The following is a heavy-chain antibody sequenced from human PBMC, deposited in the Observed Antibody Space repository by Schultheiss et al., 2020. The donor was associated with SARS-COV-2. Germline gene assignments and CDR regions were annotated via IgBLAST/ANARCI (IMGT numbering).Heavy chain of an antibody. CDR3: ARDTQKYSSSSYYYYYYMDV. CDR1: GGSISGYY. V-gene: IGHV4-34*01. CDR2: INHSGST. J-gene: IGHJ6*03. D-gene: IGHD6-6*01. Sequence: SETLSLTCTVSGGSISGYYWNWIRQPPGKGLEWIGEINHSGSTNYNPSLKSRVTISVDTSKNQFSLKLSSVTAADTAVYYCARDTQKYSSSSYYYYYYMDVWGKGTTVTVSS.